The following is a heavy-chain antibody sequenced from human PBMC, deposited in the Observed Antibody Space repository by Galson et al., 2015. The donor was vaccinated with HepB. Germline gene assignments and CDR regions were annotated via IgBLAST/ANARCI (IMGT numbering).Heavy chain of an antibody. CDR1: GFTLSNYW. V-gene: IGHV3-7*01. Sequence: SLRLSCAASGFTLSNYWMSWVRQAPGKGLEWVANIKQDGSEKDSVDSVKGRFTISRDNAKNSLYLQMNSLRAEDTAVYYCARGRAGVVSSWGQGTLVTVSS. J-gene: IGHJ5*02. CDR2: IKQDGSEK. CDR3: ARGRAGVVSS. D-gene: IGHD3-10*01.